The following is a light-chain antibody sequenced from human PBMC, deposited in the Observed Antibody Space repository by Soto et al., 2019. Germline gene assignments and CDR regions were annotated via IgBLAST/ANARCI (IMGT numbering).Light chain of an antibody. CDR3: QQRSNWPPRFT. V-gene: IGKV3-11*01. CDR2: DAS. J-gene: IGKJ3*01. CDR1: QSVSSY. Sequence: EVVMTQSPATLSVSPGDRATLSCRASQSVSSYLAWYQQKPGQAPRVLIYDASNRATGIPARFSGSGSGTDFTLTISSLEPEDFAVYYCQQRSNWPPRFTFGPGTKVDIK.